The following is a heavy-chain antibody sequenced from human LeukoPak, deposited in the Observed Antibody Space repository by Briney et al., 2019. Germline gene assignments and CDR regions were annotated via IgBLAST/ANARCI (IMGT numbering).Heavy chain of an antibody. J-gene: IGHJ4*02. CDR1: GFTFSSYW. D-gene: IGHD3-22*01. V-gene: IGHV3-48*01. CDR3: ARGAYYYED. CDR2: ISSSSSTI. Sequence: PGGSLRLSCAASGFTFSSYWMNWVRQAPGKGLEWVSYISSSSSTIYYADSVKGRFTISRDNAKNSLYLQMNSLRAEDTAVYYCARGAYYYEDWGQGTLVTVSS.